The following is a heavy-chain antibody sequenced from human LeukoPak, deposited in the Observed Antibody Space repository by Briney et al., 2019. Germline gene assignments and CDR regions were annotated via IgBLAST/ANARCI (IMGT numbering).Heavy chain of an antibody. CDR1: GFTFDDYA. CDR3: VKGRDFCSSTSCYPYGMDV. CDR2: ISWNSGSI. V-gene: IGHV3-9*01. Sequence: GGSLRLSCAASGFTFDDYAMHWVRQAPGKGLEWVSGISWNSGSIGYADSVKGRFTISRDNAKNSLYLQMNSLRAEDTALYYCVKGRDFCSSTSCYPYGMDVWGQGTTVTVSS. J-gene: IGHJ6*02. D-gene: IGHD2-2*01.